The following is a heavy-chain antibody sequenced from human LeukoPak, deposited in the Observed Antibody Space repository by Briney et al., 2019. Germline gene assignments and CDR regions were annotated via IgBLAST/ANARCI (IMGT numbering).Heavy chain of an antibody. CDR1: GFTFSSYS. Sequence: GGSLRLSCAASGFTFSSYSMNWVRQAPGKGLEWVSSISSSSSYIYYADSVKGRFTISRDNSKNTLYLQMNSLRAEDTAVYYCARLVAYGSGSYFDYWGQGTLVTVSS. D-gene: IGHD3-10*01. CDR2: ISSSSSYI. CDR3: ARLVAYGSGSYFDY. J-gene: IGHJ4*02. V-gene: IGHV3-21*01.